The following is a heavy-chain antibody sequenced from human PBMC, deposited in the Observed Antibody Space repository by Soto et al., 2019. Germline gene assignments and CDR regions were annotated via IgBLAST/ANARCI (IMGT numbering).Heavy chain of an antibody. CDR2: IYYSGST. CDR3: ARRYGSAIDY. CDR1: GGTISSWY. J-gene: IGHJ4*02. Sequence: QVQLQESGPGLVKPSETLSLTCTVSGGTISSWYWSWIRQPPGKGLEWIGYIYYSGSTNCNPSLXSXVXIXXATSKNQFSLKLSSVTAADTAVYYCARRYGSAIDYWGQGTLVTVSS. D-gene: IGHD1-26*01. V-gene: IGHV4-59*08.